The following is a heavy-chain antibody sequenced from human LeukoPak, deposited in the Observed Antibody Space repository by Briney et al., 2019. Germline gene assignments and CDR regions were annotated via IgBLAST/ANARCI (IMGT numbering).Heavy chain of an antibody. CDR2: IYYSGST. Sequence: SETLSLTCTVSGGSFSIYYWSWIRQPPGKGLEWIGYIYYSGSTNYNPSLKSRVTISVDTSKNQFSLKLSSVTAADTAVYYCARGIGLRDWGQGTLVTVSS. CDR3: ARGIGLRD. V-gene: IGHV4-59*01. J-gene: IGHJ4*02. CDR1: GGSFSIYY. D-gene: IGHD3-16*01.